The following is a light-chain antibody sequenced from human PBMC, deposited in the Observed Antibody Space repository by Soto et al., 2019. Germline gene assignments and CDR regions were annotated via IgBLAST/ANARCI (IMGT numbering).Light chain of an antibody. V-gene: IGLV2-14*01. CDR1: SSDVGGYEY. CDR2: EVR. J-gene: IGLJ1*01. Sequence: QSALTQPASVSGSPGQSITISCTGTSSDVGGYEYVSWYQQHPGKAPKLMIYEVRDRPSGVSSRFSGSKSGNTASLTISGLQAEDEADYYCSLYRGGSTYVFGTGTKVTVL. CDR3: SLYRGGSTYV.